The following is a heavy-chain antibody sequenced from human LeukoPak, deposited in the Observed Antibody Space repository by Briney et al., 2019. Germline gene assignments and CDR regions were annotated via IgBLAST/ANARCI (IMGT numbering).Heavy chain of an antibody. Sequence: SVKVSCKASGFTFTSSAMQWVRQTRGQRLEWIGWIVVGSGNTNYPQKFQERVTITRDMSTTTAYMKLSSLRSEDTAMYYCAADRDYYGSGGDAFDLWGQGTMVTVSS. CDR2: IVVGSGNT. V-gene: IGHV1-58*02. J-gene: IGHJ3*01. CDR3: AADRDYYGSGGDAFDL. CDR1: GFTFTSSA. D-gene: IGHD3-10*01.